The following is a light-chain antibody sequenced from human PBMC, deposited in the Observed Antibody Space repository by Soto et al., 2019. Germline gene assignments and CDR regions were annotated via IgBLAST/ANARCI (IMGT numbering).Light chain of an antibody. V-gene: IGLV2-23*01. Sequence: SSLTQPASVSVSPGQSITICCTGTSSDVGNYNLVSWYQQHPGKAPKLMIYEGSKRPSGVSNRFSGSKSGNTASLTISILQAEDEADYYCCSYAGSSTYVFGTGSKVTVL. CDR1: SSDVGNYNL. CDR2: EGS. J-gene: IGLJ1*01. CDR3: CSYAGSSTYV.